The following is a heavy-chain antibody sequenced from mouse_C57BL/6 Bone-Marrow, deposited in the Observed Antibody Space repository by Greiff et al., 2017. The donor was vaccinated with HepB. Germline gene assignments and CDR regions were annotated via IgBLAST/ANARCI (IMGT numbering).Heavy chain of an antibody. V-gene: IGHV14-4*01. CDR2: IDPENGDT. CDR3: TVLYSNYLDY. Sequence: EVKLMESGAELVRPGASVKLSCTASGFNIKDDYMHWVKQRPEQGLEWIGWIDPENGDTEYASKFQGKATITADTSSNTAYLQLSSLTSEDTAVYYCTVLYSNYLDYWGQGTTLTVSS. J-gene: IGHJ2*01. D-gene: IGHD2-5*01. CDR1: GFNIKDDY.